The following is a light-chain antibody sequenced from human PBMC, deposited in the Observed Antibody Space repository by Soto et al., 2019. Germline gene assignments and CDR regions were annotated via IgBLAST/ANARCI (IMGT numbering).Light chain of an antibody. CDR3: AAWDDSLSGVI. Sequence: QSVLAQTLSASATPGQRVTISCSGSTSSIGSNHVYWYQHLPGTAPKLLIYTNNQRPSGVPDRFSGSKSGTSASLAISGLRSEDEADYYCAAWDDSLSGVIFGGGTKLTVL. CDR2: TNN. CDR1: TSSIGSNH. V-gene: IGLV1-47*02. J-gene: IGLJ2*01.